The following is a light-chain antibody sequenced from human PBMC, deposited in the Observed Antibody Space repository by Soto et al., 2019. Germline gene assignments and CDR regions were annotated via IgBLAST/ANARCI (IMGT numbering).Light chain of an antibody. CDR2: AAS. J-gene: IGKJ1*01. Sequence: DIQMTQSPSSLSASVGDRVTITCRASQSISSYLNWYQQKPGKAPKLLIYAASSLQSGVTTRFSGSGSGTDFTLTISILQPEDFATYYCQQSYSTSWTFGQGTKVDIK. CDR1: QSISSY. V-gene: IGKV1-39*01. CDR3: QQSYSTSWT.